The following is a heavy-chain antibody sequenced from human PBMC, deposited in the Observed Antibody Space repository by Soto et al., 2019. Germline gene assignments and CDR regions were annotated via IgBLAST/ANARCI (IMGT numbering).Heavy chain of an antibody. CDR2: TSFDGIDK. Sequence: QVQLVESGGGVVQPGESLRLSCVASGFTFNSYSVHWVRQAPGKGLQWLAVTSFDGIDKYYAESVKGRFTTSRDTSKNTLYLQLNSLRDEDTAIYFCATDGLVGSFRPNYYNYDYFMDVWGQGTTVTVSS. CDR3: ATDGLVGSFRPNYYNYDYFMDV. J-gene: IGHJ6*03. V-gene: IGHV3-30-3*01. D-gene: IGHD3-10*01. CDR1: GFTFNSYS.